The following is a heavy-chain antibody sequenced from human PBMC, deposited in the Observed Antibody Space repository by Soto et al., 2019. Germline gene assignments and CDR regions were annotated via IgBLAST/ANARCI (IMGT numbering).Heavy chain of an antibody. CDR2: IYYSGST. V-gene: IGHV4-59*08. Sequence: SETLSLTCTVSGGSISSYYWSWIRQPPGKGLEWIGYIYYSGSTNYNPSLKSRVTISVDTSKNQFSLKLSSVTAADTAVYYCARRRRDYYMDVWGKGTTVTVSS. CDR1: GGSISSYY. CDR3: ARRRRDYYMDV. J-gene: IGHJ6*03.